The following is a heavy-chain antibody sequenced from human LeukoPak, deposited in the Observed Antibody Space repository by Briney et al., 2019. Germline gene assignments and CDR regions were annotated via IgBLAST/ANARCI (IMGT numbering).Heavy chain of an antibody. D-gene: IGHD5-18*01. CDR2: ISYDGSSK. J-gene: IGHJ3*02. V-gene: IGHV3-30*04. CDR3: ARARSSYGYGDAFDI. Sequence: GGSLRLSCAASGFTFSTYAMHWVRQAPGKGLEWVAVISYDGSSKYYADSVKGRFTISRDNSKNTLYLRMNSLRAEDTAVYYCARARSSYGYGDAFDIWGQGTMVTVSS. CDR1: GFTFSTYA.